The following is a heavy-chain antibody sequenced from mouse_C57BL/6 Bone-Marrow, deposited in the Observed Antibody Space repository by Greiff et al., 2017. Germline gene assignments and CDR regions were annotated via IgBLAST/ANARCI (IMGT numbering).Heavy chain of an antibody. D-gene: IGHD2-5*01. Sequence: EVQLQQSGPVLVKPGASVKMSCKASGYTFTDYYMNWVKQSHGKSLEWIGVINPYNGGTSYNQKFKGKATLTVEKSSSTAYMELNSLTSEDSAVYYCARAYSNYVGFAYWGQGTLVTVSA. CDR1: GYTFTDYY. V-gene: IGHV1-19*01. CDR3: ARAYSNYVGFAY. CDR2: INPYNGGT. J-gene: IGHJ3*01.